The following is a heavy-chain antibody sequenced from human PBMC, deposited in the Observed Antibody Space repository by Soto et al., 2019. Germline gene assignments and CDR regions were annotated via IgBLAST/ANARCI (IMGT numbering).Heavy chain of an antibody. J-gene: IGHJ6*03. CDR2: IYYSGST. D-gene: IGHD6-6*01. Sequence: QVQLQESGPGLVKPSETLSLTCTVSGGSISSYYWSWIRQPPGKGLEWIGYIYYSGSTNYNPSLKSRVTISVDTSKNQFSLKLSSVTAADTAVYYCARQGYVAARGFPYYMDVWGKGTTVTVSS. CDR1: GGSISSYY. CDR3: ARQGYVAARGFPYYMDV. V-gene: IGHV4-59*08.